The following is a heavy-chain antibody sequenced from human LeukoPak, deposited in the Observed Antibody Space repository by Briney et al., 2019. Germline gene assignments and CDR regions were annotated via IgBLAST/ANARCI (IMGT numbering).Heavy chain of an antibody. V-gene: IGHV1-2*02. J-gene: IGHJ1*01. CDR2: INPNSGGT. D-gene: IGHD2-2*02. CDR3: ATRYCSSTSCYMFYFQH. CDR1: GYTFTGYY. Sequence: ASVKVSCKASGYTFTGYYMHWVRQAPGQGLEWMGWINPNSGGTNYAQKFQGRVTMTRDTSISTAYMELSRLRSDDTAVYYCATRYCSSTSCYMFYFQHWGQGTLVTVSS.